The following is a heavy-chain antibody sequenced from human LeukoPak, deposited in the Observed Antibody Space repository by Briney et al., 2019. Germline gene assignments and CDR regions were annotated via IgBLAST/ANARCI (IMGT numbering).Heavy chain of an antibody. CDR3: ASLGALWEQQRSFDY. D-gene: IGHD6-13*01. J-gene: IGHJ4*02. Sequence: SVKVSCKASGGTFSSHAISWVRQAPGQGLEWMGGIIPIFGTANYAQKFQGRVTITTDESTSTAYMELSSLRSEDTAVYYCASLGALWEQQRSFDYWGQGTLVTVSS. V-gene: IGHV1-69*05. CDR2: IIPIFGTA. CDR1: GGTFSSHA.